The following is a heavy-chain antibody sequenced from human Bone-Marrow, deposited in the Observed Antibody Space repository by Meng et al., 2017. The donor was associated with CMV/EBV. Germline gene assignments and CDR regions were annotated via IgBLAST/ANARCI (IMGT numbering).Heavy chain of an antibody. V-gene: IGHV3-23*01. CDR3: ARDERSARADY. D-gene: IGHD3-3*01. CDR2: IFGRGDTT. CDR1: GYSISSGYY. J-gene: IGHJ4*02. Sequence: ETLSLTCTVSGYSISSGYYWGWIRQPPGKGLEWVSTIFGRGDTTYYAESVKGRFTISRDNSKNTLYLQMNSLRAEDTAVYYCARDERSARADYWGQGTLVTVSS.